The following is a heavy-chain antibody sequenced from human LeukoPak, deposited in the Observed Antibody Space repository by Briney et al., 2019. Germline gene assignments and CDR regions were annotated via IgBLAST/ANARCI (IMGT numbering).Heavy chain of an antibody. CDR2: IYYSGST. V-gene: IGHV4-31*03. CDR1: GGPISSGGYY. Sequence: PSETLSLTCTVSGGPISSGGYYWSWIRQHPGKGLEWIGYIYYSGSTYYNPSLKSRVTISVDTAKNQFSLKLSSVTAADTAVYYCARALLLGGATRPGYFDYWGQGTLVTVSS. D-gene: IGHD1-26*01. J-gene: IGHJ4*02. CDR3: ARALLLGGATRPGYFDY.